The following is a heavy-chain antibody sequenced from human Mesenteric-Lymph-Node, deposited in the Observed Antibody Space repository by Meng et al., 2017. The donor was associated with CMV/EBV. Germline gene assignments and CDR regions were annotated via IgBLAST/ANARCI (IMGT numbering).Heavy chain of an antibody. CDR2: ITSSGGNI. D-gene: IGHD5-24*01. V-gene: IGHV3-48*03. CDR1: GFTFSSYE. CDR3: AKERWLHGDFDY. Sequence: GSLRLSCAAFGFTFSSYEFKWVRQAPGKGLEWVSYITSSGGNINYADSVKGRFTISRDNAKNSLYLQMNSLRAEDTAVYYCAKERWLHGDFDYWGQGTLVTVSS. J-gene: IGHJ4*02.